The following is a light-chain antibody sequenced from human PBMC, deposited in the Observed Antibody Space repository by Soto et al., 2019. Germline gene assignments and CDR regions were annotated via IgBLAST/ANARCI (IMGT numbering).Light chain of an antibody. Sequence: DIVMTQSPDSLAVSLGERATINCKSSQSLLSTSNNKNYLSWYQQKPGQPPKLLIYWASAREYGVPDRLSGSGSGAAFTLTISSLQAEDVAVYYCHQYYNAPLTFGGGTKVEIK. J-gene: IGKJ4*01. CDR2: WAS. V-gene: IGKV4-1*01. CDR1: QSLLSTSNNKNY. CDR3: HQYYNAPLT.